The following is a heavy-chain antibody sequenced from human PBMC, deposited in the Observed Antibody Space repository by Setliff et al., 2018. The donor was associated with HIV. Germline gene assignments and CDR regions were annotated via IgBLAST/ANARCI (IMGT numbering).Heavy chain of an antibody. Sequence: PGGSLRLSCAASGFTFSTFSVNWVRQAPGKGLEWVSSISSSSSYIYYADSVKGRFTISRDNAKNSLYLQMNSVRADDTAVYYCARAALRYCTSTSCPRVDAFDIWGQGTMVTVSS. CDR3: ARAALRYCTSTSCPRVDAFDI. J-gene: IGHJ3*02. V-gene: IGHV3-21*04. CDR1: GFTFSTFS. D-gene: IGHD2-2*01. CDR2: ISSSSSYI.